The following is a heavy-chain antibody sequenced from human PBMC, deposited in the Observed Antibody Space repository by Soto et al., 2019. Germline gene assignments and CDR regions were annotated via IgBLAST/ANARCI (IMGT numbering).Heavy chain of an antibody. CDR1: GGTFRRQA. CDR3: ARSEVTDYGDYFWFDP. Sequence: QVQLVQSGTEVKKPGSSVKVSCKASGGTFRRQALSWVRQAPGQGLEWMGGIVPIFGTRTYAQKFQGRVTITADQSTGKAHMALSSLRSDDTAVDYCARSEVTDYGDYFWFDPWGQGTLVIVSS. CDR2: IVPIFGTR. D-gene: IGHD4-17*01. V-gene: IGHV1-69*12. J-gene: IGHJ5*02.